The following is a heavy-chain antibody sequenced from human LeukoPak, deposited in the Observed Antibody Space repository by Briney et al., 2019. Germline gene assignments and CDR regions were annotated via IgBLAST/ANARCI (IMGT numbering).Heavy chain of an antibody. CDR1: GYTFTSYG. V-gene: IGHV1-18*01. D-gene: IGHD2-2*01. CDR2: ISAYNGNT. J-gene: IGHJ6*02. CDR3: ARAGPDIVVVPAAGFYYGMDV. Sequence: ASVKVSCKASGYTFTSYGISWVRQAPGQGLEWMGWISAYNGNTNYAQKLQGRVTMTTDTSTSTAYMELRSLRSDDTAVYYCARAGPDIVVVPAAGFYYGMDVWGQGTTVTVSS.